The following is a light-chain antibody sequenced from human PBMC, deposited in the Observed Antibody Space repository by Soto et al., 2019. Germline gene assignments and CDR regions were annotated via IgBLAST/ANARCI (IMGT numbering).Light chain of an antibody. V-gene: IGKV3-11*01. J-gene: IGKJ5*01. Sequence: EMVMTQSPATLSVSPGEIATLSCRASQSVSHKLAWYQQKPGQAPRLLIYDASNRATGIPARFSGSGSETDFTRTISSLEPEDFAVYYCQHRMNWPLTFGQGTRLEIK. CDR3: QHRMNWPLT. CDR2: DAS. CDR1: QSVSHK.